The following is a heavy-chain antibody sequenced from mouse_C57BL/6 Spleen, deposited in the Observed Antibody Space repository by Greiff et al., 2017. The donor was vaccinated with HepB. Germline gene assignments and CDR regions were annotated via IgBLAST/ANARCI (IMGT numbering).Heavy chain of an antibody. CDR1: GYTFTSYW. Sequence: QVQLQQPGAELVKPGASVKLSCKASGYTFTSYWMQWVKQRPGQGLEWIGEIDPSDSYTNYNQKFKGKATLTVDTSSSTAYMQLSSLTSEDSAVYYCARSAQATTWLAYWGQGTLVTVSA. D-gene: IGHD3-2*02. J-gene: IGHJ3*01. CDR2: IDPSDSYT. CDR3: ARSAQATTWLAY. V-gene: IGHV1-50*01.